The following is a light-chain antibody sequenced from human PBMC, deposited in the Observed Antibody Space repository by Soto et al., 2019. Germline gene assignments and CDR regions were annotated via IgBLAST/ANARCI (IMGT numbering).Light chain of an antibody. V-gene: IGLV2-14*01. CDR3: SSYTSSSTYV. J-gene: IGLJ1*01. CDR1: SSDVGSYNS. Sequence: SVLTQPASVSGSPGQSITISCTGTSSDVGSYNSVSWYQQHPGKAPKLMIYNVSNRPSGVSNRFSGSKSGNTASLTISGLQAEDEADYYCSSYTSSSTYVFGTGTKVTVL. CDR2: NVS.